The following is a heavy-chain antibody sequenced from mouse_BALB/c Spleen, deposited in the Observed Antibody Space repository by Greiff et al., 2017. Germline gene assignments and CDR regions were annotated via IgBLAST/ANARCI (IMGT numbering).Heavy chain of an antibody. CDR2: IYPGNVNT. CDR3: ARREDRSWFAY. Sequence: QVQLKQSGPELVKPGASVRISCKASGYTFTSYYIHWVKQRPGQGLEWIGRIYPGNVNTKYNEKFKGKATLTADKSSSTAYMQLSSLTSEDSAVYFCARREDRSWFAYWGQGTLVTVSA. D-gene: IGHD2-14*01. J-gene: IGHJ3*01. V-gene: IGHV1S56*01. CDR1: GYTFTSYY.